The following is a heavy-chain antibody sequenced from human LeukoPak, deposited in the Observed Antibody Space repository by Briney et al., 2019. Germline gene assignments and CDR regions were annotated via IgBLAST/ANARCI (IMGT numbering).Heavy chain of an antibody. CDR3: ATYTCSGGSCYGYYVDV. CDR1: GGSFRNYY. Sequence: SETLSLTCAVYGGSFRNYYWTWIRQSPGKGLEWIGEINHDGITNYNPPLKRRVTISADTSKNQFSLNLNSVTVADTAVYYCATYTCSGGSCYGYYVDVWGNGTTVTVSS. D-gene: IGHD2-15*01. V-gene: IGHV4-34*01. CDR2: INHDGIT. J-gene: IGHJ6*03.